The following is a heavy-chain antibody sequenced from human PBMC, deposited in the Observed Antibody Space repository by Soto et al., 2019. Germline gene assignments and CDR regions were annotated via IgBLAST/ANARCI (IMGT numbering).Heavy chain of an antibody. J-gene: IGHJ5*02. CDR2: ISAYNGNT. CDR1: GYTFTSYG. V-gene: IGHV1-18*01. CDR3: ARKEQQLVSNWFDP. D-gene: IGHD6-13*01. Sequence: QVQLVQSGAEVKKPGASVKVSCKASGYTFTSYGISWVRQAPRQALEWMGWISAYNGNTNYAQKLQGRVTMTTDTSTSPAYMELRSLRSDDTAVYYCARKEQQLVSNWFDPWGQGTLVTVSS.